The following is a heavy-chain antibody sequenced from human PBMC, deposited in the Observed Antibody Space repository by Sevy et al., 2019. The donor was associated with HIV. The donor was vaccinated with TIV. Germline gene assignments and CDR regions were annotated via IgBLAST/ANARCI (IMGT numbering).Heavy chain of an antibody. J-gene: IGHJ6*02. D-gene: IGHD3-3*01. CDR2: ISGSGGST. Sequence: GESLKISCAASGFTFSSYAMSWVRQAPGKGLEWVSAISGSGGSTYYADSVKARFTISRDNSKNTLYLQMNSLRAEDTAVYYCAKTPYYDFWSGPSGYYYGMDVWGQGTTVTVSS. CDR3: AKTPYYDFWSGPSGYYYGMDV. V-gene: IGHV3-23*01. CDR1: GFTFSSYA.